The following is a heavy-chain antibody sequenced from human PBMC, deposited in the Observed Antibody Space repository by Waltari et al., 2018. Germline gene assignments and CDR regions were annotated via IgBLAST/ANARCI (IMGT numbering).Heavy chain of an antibody. CDR1: GGSISSGDYY. Sequence: QVQLQESGPGLVKPSQTLSLTCTVSGGSISSGDYYWRWIRQPPGKGLEWIGYIYYSGSTYYNPSLKSRVTISVDTSKNQFSLKLSSVTAADTAVYYCARGSITMVRGVIIDYWGQGTLVTVSS. V-gene: IGHV4-30-4*01. J-gene: IGHJ4*02. D-gene: IGHD3-10*01. CDR3: ARGSITMVRGVIIDY. CDR2: IYYSGST.